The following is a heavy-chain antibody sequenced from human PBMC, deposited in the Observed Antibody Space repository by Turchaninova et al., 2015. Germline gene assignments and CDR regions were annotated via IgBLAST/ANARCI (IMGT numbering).Heavy chain of an antibody. CDR1: GYCFTSYR. CDR3: ARQDGGGLYYFEN. V-gene: IGHV5-51*01. CDR2: IYPGDSDT. Sequence: EVQLVQSGAEVKKPGGSRKLPCKGSGYCFTSYRIGGGRQRPGKGLEWIGFIYPGDSDTRYSPSFQGQVTISVDKSISTAYLQWSSLKASDTAMYYCARQDGGGLYYFENWGQGTLVTVSS. J-gene: IGHJ4*02. D-gene: IGHD5-12*01.